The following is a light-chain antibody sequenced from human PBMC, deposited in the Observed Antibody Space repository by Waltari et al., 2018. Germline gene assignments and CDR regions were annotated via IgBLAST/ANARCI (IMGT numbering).Light chain of an antibody. J-gene: IGLJ3*02. CDR3: QSYDTSLSVV. Sequence: QSVLTQPPSVSGAPGQRVTISCTGSGSNIGAGYDVHWDQQPPRAAPKLLIYGSTSRPLGVPDRFFGSTSGTSASLVIIGLQAEDEGDYYCQSYDTSLSVVFGGGTKLTVL. V-gene: IGLV1-40*01. CDR1: GSNIGAGYD. CDR2: GST.